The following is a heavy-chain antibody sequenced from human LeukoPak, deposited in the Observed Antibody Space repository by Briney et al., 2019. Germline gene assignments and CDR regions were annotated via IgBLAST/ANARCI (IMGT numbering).Heavy chain of an antibody. Sequence: SETLSLTCTVSGGSISSYYWSWIRQPPGKGLEWIGYIYYSGSTYYNPSLKSRVTISVDTSKNQFSLKLSSVTAADTAVYYCARHWAGSSWSEYYYYGMDVWGQGTTVTVSS. CDR3: ARHWAGSSWSEYYYYGMDV. J-gene: IGHJ6*02. V-gene: IGHV4-59*08. CDR1: GGSISSYY. D-gene: IGHD6-13*01. CDR2: IYYSGST.